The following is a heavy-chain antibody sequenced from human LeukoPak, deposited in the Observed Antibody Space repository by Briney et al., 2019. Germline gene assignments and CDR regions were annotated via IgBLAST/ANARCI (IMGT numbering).Heavy chain of an antibody. D-gene: IGHD2-2*01. J-gene: IGHJ6*02. Sequence: SETLSLTCTVFGVSVTTSGYYGAWIRQPPGRGLEWIGSISYSGITYYKPSLRGRVTISGDTAKNQFSLKLSSVTAADTAVYYCARHNDYASLMDVWGQGTTVTVSS. CDR3: ARHNDYASLMDV. V-gene: IGHV4-39*01. CDR2: ISYSGIT. CDR1: GVSVTTSGYY.